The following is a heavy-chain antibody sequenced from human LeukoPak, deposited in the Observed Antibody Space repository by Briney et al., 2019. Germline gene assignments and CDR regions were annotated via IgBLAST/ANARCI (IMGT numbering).Heavy chain of an antibody. Sequence: GGSLRLSCGGSGFTFSSYDMHWVRKPKEKVLKWSSAIGTAGDTYYPGSVKGRFTISRENAKNSLYLQMNSLRAEDTAVYYCAKDRLGTVLNWFDPWGQGTLVTVSS. CDR1: GFTFSSYD. V-gene: IGHV3-13*01. CDR2: IGTAGDT. D-gene: IGHD2-8*02. J-gene: IGHJ5*02. CDR3: AKDRLGTVLNWFDP.